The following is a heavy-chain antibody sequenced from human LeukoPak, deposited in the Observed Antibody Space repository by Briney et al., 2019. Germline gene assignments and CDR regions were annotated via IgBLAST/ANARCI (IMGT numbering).Heavy chain of an antibody. CDR3: ARDAHDLLSGYM. J-gene: IGHJ4*02. CDR2: TSVYSGNT. Sequence: ALVKVSCKTSGYIFASYGISWVRQAPGQGLEWMGWTSVYSGNTYYGKKFQGRVTMTTDTSTSTGYMELRSLKSDDTAVYYCARDAHDLLSGYMWGQGTLVTVSS. D-gene: IGHD3-3*01. CDR1: GYIFASYG. V-gene: IGHV1-18*01.